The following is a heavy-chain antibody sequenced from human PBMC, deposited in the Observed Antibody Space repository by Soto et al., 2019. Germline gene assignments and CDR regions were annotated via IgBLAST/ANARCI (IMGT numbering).Heavy chain of an antibody. J-gene: IGHJ4*02. CDR1: GGSISSYY. V-gene: IGHV4-59*08. CDR3: ARRYSSSFDY. CDR2: IYYSGST. Sequence: QVQLQESGPGLVKPSETLSLTCTVSGGSISSYYWCWIRQPPGKGLELIGYIYYSGSTNHHPSLKRRVTISVDTSENQFSLMLSSVTAAYTAAYDCARRYSSSFDYWGPGTLVTVSS. D-gene: IGHD6-13*01.